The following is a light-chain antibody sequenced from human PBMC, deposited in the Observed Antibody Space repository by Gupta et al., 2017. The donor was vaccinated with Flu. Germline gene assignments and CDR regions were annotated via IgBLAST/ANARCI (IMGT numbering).Light chain of an antibody. CDR2: FAS. CDR3: QQTYNSPFA. J-gene: IGKJ3*01. V-gene: IGKV1-39*01. CDR1: QSIGKY. Sequence: DVQLTQSPSSLSASVGDRVTITCRASQSIGKYLNWYQHRPGQAPKLLIYFASNLQSGVPSGFSGSGSGTDFTLTISRRQPEDLATYFCQQTYNSPFAFGHGTNVDI.